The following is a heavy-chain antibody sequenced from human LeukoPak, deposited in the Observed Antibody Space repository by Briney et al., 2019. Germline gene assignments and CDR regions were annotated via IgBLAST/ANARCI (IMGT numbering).Heavy chain of an antibody. CDR1: GFTFSDYY. D-gene: IGHD3-10*01. CDR2: IKKDGSEK. Sequence: GGSLRLSCAASGFTFSDYYMSWVRQAPGKGLEWVANIKKDGSEKYYVDSMKGRFTISRDNANNSLYLQMNSLRAEDTAVYYCARDGFDWGQGTLVTVSS. CDR3: ARDGFD. J-gene: IGHJ4*02. V-gene: IGHV3-7*01.